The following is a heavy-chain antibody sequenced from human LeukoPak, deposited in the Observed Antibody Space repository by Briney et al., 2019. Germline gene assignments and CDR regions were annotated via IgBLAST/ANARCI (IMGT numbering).Heavy chain of an antibody. J-gene: IGHJ5*02. CDR3: ARDVSSYYDFDP. Sequence: PSETLSLTCTVSGGSISSGDYYWSWIRQPPGKGLEWIGYIYYSGSTNYNPSLKSRVTISVDTSKNQFSLKLSSVTAADTAVYYCARDVSSYYDFDPWGQGTLVTVSS. V-gene: IGHV4-61*08. D-gene: IGHD3-3*01. CDR2: IYYSGST. CDR1: GGSISSGDYY.